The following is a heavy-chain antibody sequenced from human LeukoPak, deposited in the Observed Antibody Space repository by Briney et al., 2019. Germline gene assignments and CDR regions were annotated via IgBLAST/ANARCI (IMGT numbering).Heavy chain of an antibody. D-gene: IGHD6-19*01. CDR3: ARVLRRWLVRGAFDI. J-gene: IGHJ3*02. CDR2: IYYSGST. Sequence: PSETLSLTCTVSGGSININTYYWGWIRQPPGKGLEWIGSIYYSGSTYYNPSLKSRVTISVDTSKNQFSLKLSSVTAADTAVYYCARVLRRWLVRGAFDIWGQGTMVTVSS. CDR1: GGSININTYY. V-gene: IGHV4-39*07.